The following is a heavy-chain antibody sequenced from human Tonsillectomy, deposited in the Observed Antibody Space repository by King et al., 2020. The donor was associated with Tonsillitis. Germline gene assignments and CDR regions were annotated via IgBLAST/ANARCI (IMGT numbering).Heavy chain of an antibody. CDR3: ARDREKGVSAIFDY. Sequence: QLVQSGGGVVQPGRSLRLSCAASGFTFSTYGMHWVRQAPGKGLEWVAVISYDGSNKYYADSVKGRFTISRDSSKNTLYLQMNSLRAEDTAVYYCARDREKGVSAIFDYWGQGTMVTVSS. V-gene: IGHV3-33*05. J-gene: IGHJ4*02. D-gene: IGHD6-13*01. CDR2: ISYDGSNK. CDR1: GFTFSTYG.